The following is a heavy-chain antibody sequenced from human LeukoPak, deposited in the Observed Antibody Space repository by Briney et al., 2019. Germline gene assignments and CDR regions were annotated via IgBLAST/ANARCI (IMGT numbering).Heavy chain of an antibody. J-gene: IGHJ3*02. CDR2: ISGSGGST. D-gene: IGHD4-17*01. Sequence: PGGSLRLSCAASGFTFSNYAMTWVRQAPRKGLEWVSTISGSGGSTYYADSVKGRFTISRDNSKNTLYLQMNSLRAEDTAVYYCAKPMTTVTTSAFDIWGQGTVVTVSS. V-gene: IGHV3-23*01. CDR1: GFTFSNYA. CDR3: AKPMTTVTTSAFDI.